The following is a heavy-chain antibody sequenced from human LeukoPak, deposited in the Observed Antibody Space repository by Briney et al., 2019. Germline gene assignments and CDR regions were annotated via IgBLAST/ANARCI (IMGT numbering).Heavy chain of an antibody. D-gene: IGHD3-16*01. V-gene: IGHV3-33*01. Sequence: GRSLTLSCAASGYTFSRHGIHWVRQAPGKGLEWVAVVWYDGRNRDYADSVKGRSTISKDNSNNMVFLQMDRLRAEDTAVYYCARLWGGNGYSGGSLNLWGQGTLVTVSS. CDR3: ARLWGGNGYSGGSLNL. CDR2: VWYDGRNR. J-gene: IGHJ5*02. CDR1: GYTFSRHG.